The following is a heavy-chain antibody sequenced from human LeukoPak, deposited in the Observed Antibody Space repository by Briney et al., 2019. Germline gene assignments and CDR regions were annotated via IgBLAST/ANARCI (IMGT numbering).Heavy chain of an antibody. V-gene: IGHV3-7*01. CDR1: GFTFSRYW. CDR2: IKEDGSEE. Sequence: PGGSLRLSCAASGFTFSRYWMSWVRQAPGKGLEWVANIKEDGSEEYYADSVKGRITISRDNTKNSLYLQMNSLRVEDTAVYYCATYYRSDYQNYYWGQGTLVTVSS. CDR3: ATYYRSDYQNYY. J-gene: IGHJ4*02. D-gene: IGHD6-19*01.